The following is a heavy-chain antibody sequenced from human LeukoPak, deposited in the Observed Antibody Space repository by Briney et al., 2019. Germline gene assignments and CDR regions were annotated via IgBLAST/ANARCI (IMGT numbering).Heavy chain of an antibody. V-gene: IGHV4-59*01. D-gene: IGHD5-18*01. Sequence: PSETLSLTCTVSGGSISSYYWSWIRQPPGKGLEWIGYIYDSGSTNYNSSLKSRVTISVDTSKKQFSLRLRSVTAADTAVYYCARDEGYNYGYWYFDLWGRGTLVTVSS. CDR2: IYDSGST. J-gene: IGHJ2*01. CDR3: ARDEGYNYGYWYFDL. CDR1: GGSISSYY.